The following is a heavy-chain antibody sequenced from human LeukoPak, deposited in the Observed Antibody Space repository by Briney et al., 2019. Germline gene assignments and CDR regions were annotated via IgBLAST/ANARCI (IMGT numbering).Heavy chain of an antibody. CDR2: ITSDGSGT. J-gene: IGHJ4*02. CDR1: GFTFNNYF. Sequence: GGSLRLSCAASGFTFNNYFMHWVRQAPGKGLVWVSRITSDGSGTNYADSVKGRFTISRDNAKNTLYLQMNSLRAEDTAVYYCARGRRTGWYFDYWGQGTLVTVSS. V-gene: IGHV3-74*01. D-gene: IGHD3/OR15-3a*01. CDR3: ARGRRTGWYFDY.